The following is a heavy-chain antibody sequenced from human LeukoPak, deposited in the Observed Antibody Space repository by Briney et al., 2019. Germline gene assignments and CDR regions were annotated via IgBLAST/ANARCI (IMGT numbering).Heavy chain of an antibody. CDR1: GFTFSNAW. V-gene: IGHV3-15*01. D-gene: IGHD1-1*01. CDR3: TTGLGRWNYFDY. J-gene: IGHJ4*02. CDR2: IKSKTDGGTT. Sequence: GGSLRLSRAASGFTFSNAWMGWVRQAPGKGLEWVGRIKSKTDGGTTDYAAPVKGRFTISRDDSKNTLYLQMNSLKTEDTAVYYCTTGLGRWNYFDYWGQGTLVTVSS.